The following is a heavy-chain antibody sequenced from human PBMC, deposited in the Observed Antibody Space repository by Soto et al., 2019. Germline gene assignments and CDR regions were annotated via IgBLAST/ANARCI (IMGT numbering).Heavy chain of an antibody. Sequence: GASVKVSCKASGYTFTTYGISWVRQAPGQGLEWMGWISTYTGNTNYAQKLQGRVTMTTDTSTSTAYMELRSLTSDDTAVYYCARECISSWYNWFDPWGQGTLVTVSS. D-gene: IGHD6-13*01. V-gene: IGHV1-18*04. CDR1: GYTFTTYG. CDR3: ARECISSWYNWFDP. J-gene: IGHJ5*02. CDR2: ISTYTGNT.